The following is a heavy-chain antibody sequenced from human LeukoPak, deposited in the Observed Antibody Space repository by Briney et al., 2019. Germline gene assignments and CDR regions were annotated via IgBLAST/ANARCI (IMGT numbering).Heavy chain of an antibody. CDR1: GYTFTSYG. CDR3: ARGPGYYDILTGYYSTLDY. CDR2: ISAYNGNT. D-gene: IGHD3-9*01. V-gene: IGHV1-18*01. Sequence: RASVKVSCKASGYTFTSYGISWVRQAPGQGLEGMGWISAYNGNTNYAQKLQGSVTMTTDTSTSTAYMEVRSLRSDDTAVYYCARGPGYYDILTGYYSTLDYWGQGTLVTVSS. J-gene: IGHJ4*02.